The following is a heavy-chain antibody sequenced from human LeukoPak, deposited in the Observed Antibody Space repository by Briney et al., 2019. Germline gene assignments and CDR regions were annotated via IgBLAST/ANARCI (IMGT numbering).Heavy chain of an antibody. CDR3: ARWGYCSGGSCYSTAQDAFDI. V-gene: IGHV4-61*01. CDR1: GGSVSSGSYY. D-gene: IGHD2-15*01. J-gene: IGHJ3*02. Sequence: SENLSLTCAVSGGSVSSGSYYWSWIRQPPGKGLEWIGYIYYSGSTNYNPSLKSRVTISVDTSKNQFSLKLSSVTAADTAVYYCARWGYCSGGSCYSTAQDAFDIWGQGTMVTVSS. CDR2: IYYSGST.